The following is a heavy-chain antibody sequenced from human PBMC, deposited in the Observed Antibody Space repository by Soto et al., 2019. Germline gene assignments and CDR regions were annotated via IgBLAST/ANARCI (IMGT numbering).Heavy chain of an antibody. Sequence: EVQLVESGGGLVQPGGSLRLSCAASGFTFSSYSMNWVRQAPGKGLEWVSYISSSSSTIYYADSVKGRFTISRDNTKNSLYLKKNSLRDEDTAVYYCANTVYSSSRCFDYWGQGTLVTVSS. CDR3: ANTVYSSSRCFDY. V-gene: IGHV3-48*02. J-gene: IGHJ4*02. D-gene: IGHD6-13*01. CDR1: GFTFSSYS. CDR2: ISSSSSTI.